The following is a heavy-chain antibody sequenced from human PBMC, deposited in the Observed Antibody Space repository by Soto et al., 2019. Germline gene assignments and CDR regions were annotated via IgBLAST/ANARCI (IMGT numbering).Heavy chain of an antibody. D-gene: IGHD3-22*01. CDR2: IWYDGSNK. V-gene: IGHV3-33*01. Sequence: LRLSCAASGFTFSSYGMHWVRQAPGKGLEWVAVIWYDGSNKYYADSVKGRFTISRDNSKNTLYLQMNSLRAEDTAVYYRARKDSSGYYEFIDYWGQGTLVTVSS. CDR1: GFTFSSYG. J-gene: IGHJ4*02. CDR3: ARKDSSGYYEFIDY.